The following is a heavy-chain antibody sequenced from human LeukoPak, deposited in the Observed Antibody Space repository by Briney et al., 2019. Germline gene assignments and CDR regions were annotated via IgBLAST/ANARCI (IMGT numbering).Heavy chain of an antibody. Sequence: ASVKVSCKASGYTSTSYGISWVRQAPGQGLEWMGWISAYNGNTNYAQKLQGRVTMTTDTSTSTAYMELRSLRSDDTAVYYCARGLVGYGDLDAFDIWGQGTMVTVSS. CDR2: ISAYNGNT. J-gene: IGHJ3*02. CDR3: ARGLVGYGDLDAFDI. CDR1: GYTSTSYG. V-gene: IGHV1-18*01. D-gene: IGHD4-17*01.